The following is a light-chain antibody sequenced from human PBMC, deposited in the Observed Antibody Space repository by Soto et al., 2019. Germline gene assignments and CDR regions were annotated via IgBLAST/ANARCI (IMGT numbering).Light chain of an antibody. CDR2: GAS. Sequence: MVMTHSLATLSETPGDRATLSCRAIQSVSSSYLAWYQQKPGQAPRLLIYGASSRSTGVPDRFFGSGSWTDVTPPIISLEPADVAVYYCYQYVRASRRTFGQGTKVDIK. V-gene: IGKV3-20*01. CDR1: QSVSSSY. J-gene: IGKJ1*01. CDR3: YQYVRASRRT.